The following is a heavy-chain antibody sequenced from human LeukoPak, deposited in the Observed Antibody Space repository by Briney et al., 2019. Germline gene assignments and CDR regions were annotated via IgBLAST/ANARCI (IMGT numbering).Heavy chain of an antibody. D-gene: IGHD3-10*01. Sequence: SVKVSCKTSGGTLTSYAISWVRLAPGQGRGRMGGIIPIFGTANYAQKFQGRVTITTDESTSTAYMELSSLRSEDTAVYYCAREITMVRGARAGFDYWGQGTLVTVSS. CDR1: GGTLTSYA. CDR2: IIPIFGTA. J-gene: IGHJ4*02. CDR3: AREITMVRGARAGFDY. V-gene: IGHV1-69*05.